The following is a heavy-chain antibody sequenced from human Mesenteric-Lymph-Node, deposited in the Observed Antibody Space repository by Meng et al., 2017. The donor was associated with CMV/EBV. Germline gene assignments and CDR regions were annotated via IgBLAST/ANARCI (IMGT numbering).Heavy chain of an antibody. CDR2: IIPILGIA. CDR3: AGGIAAAGSRWFDP. V-gene: IGHV1-69*02. Sequence: QVQLVQSEAELKKPGSSVKVSCKASGGTFSSYTISWVRQAPGQGLEWMGRIIPILGIANYAQKFQGRVTITADKSTSTAYMELSSLRSEDTAVYYCAGGIAAAGSRWFDPWGQGTLVTVSS. D-gene: IGHD6-13*01. J-gene: IGHJ5*02. CDR1: GGTFSSYT.